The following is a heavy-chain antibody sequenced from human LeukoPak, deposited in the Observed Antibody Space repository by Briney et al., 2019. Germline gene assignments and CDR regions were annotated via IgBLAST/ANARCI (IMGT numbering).Heavy chain of an antibody. CDR3: ARSGQGLAAAGVGY. D-gene: IGHD6-13*01. Sequence: GGSLRLSCAASGFTFSSFLMTWVRQAPGKGLEWVANIKQDGGAKYYVDSVKGRFTISRDNAKNSLYLQMNSLRAEDTAVYYCARSGQGLAAAGVGYWGQGTLVTVSS. CDR2: IKQDGGAK. V-gene: IGHV3-7*01. CDR1: GFTFSSFL. J-gene: IGHJ4*02.